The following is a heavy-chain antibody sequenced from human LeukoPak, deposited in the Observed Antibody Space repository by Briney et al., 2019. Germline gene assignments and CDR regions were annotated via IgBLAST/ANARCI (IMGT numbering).Heavy chain of an antibody. CDR1: GFTLSSYE. Sequence: GGSLRLSCTVSGFTLSSYEMSWIRQAPGKGLEWVSSIEYSGGSAYYADSVKGRFTISRDDSKNTLYLQLSSLGAEDTAVYYCARDHGGSSWSRGWFDPWGQGTLVTVSS. CDR3: ARDHGGSSWSRGWFDP. V-gene: IGHV3-23*01. J-gene: IGHJ5*02. D-gene: IGHD6-13*01. CDR2: IEYSGGSA.